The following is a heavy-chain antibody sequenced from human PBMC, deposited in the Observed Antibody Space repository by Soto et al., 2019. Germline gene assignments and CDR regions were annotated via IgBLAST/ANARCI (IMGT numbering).Heavy chain of an antibody. V-gene: IGHV4-30-4*08. J-gene: IGHJ5*02. D-gene: IGHD5-18*01. Sequence: PSETLSLTCNVSGGPISSGDYYWSWIRQHPGKGLEWIGYIYHNGTTSYSPSLKSRVAISLDTSKNQFSLSLSSVTAADTAVYYCARGRGYSYGLDPWGQGTLVTVSS. CDR1: GGPISSGDYY. CDR2: IYHNGTT. CDR3: ARGRGYSYGLDP.